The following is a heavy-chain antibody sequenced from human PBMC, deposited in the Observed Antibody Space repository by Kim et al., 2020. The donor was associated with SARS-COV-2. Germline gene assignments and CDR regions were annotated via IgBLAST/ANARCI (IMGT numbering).Heavy chain of an antibody. CDR2: IYYSGST. V-gene: IGHV4-59*01. CDR1: CGSISSYY. CDR3: AREVVGATDY. J-gene: IGHJ4*02. Sequence: SETLSLTCTVSCGSISSYYWSWIRQPPGKGLEWIGYIYYSGSTNYNPSLKSRVTISVDTSKNQFSLKLSSVTAADTAVYYCAREVVGATDYWGQGTLVTVSS. D-gene: IGHD1-26*01.